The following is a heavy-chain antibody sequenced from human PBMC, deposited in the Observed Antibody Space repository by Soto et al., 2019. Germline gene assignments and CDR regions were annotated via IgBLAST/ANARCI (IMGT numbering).Heavy chain of an antibody. CDR1: RGSISSTIYS. J-gene: IGHJ5*01. CDR2: IFYSGST. V-gene: IGHV4-39*07. Sequence: AETRSLNCTVSRGSISSTIYSWDWIRQPPGKGLEWIGSIFYSGSTYYNPSLKSRVTISVDTSKNQFSLTLTSVTAADTAVYYCARGEWFDYWGQGTLVTSPQ. D-gene: IGHD1-26*01. CDR3: ARGEWFDY.